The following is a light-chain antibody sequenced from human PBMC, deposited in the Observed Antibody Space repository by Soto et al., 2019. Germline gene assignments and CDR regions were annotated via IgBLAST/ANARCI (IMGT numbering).Light chain of an antibody. CDR2: DVS. CDR1: SSDVGTYNY. Sequence: QSALTQPRSASGSPGQSVTISCTGTSSDVGTYNYVSWYQQHPGKAPKVMIYDVSERPSGVPDRFSGSKSGNTAALTISGLQAEDESDYSGCSYAGSRREVFGTGTKLTVL. J-gene: IGLJ1*01. V-gene: IGLV2-11*01. CDR3: CSYAGSRREV.